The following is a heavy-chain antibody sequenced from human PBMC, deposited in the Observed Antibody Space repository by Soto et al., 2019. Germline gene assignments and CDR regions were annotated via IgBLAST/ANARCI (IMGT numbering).Heavy chain of an antibody. CDR3: ARGPVITTIRGVPNWFDP. V-gene: IGHV5-51*01. J-gene: IGHJ5*02. D-gene: IGHD3-10*01. CDR1: GYSFTSYY. CDR2: IYPSDSDT. Sequence: GESLKISCKGSGYSFTSYYIAWVRQMPGKGLEWMWIIYPSDSDTKYSPSFQGRVTISADKYIRTAYLQWTSLKASDTAMYYCARGPVITTIRGVPNWFDPWGRGTLVTVSS.